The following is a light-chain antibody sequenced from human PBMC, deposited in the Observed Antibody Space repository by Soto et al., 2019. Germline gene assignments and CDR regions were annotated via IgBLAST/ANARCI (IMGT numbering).Light chain of an antibody. CDR1: SSDVGGYNY. V-gene: IGLV2-14*01. CDR3: NSYTSSSTFV. Sequence: QSARTQPASVSGSPGQSITISCTGTSSDVGGYNYVSWYQQHPGKAPKLMIYEVSNRPSGVSNRFSGSKSGNTASLTISGLQAEDEAEYYCNSYTSSSTFVFGTGTKVTVL. J-gene: IGLJ1*01. CDR2: EVS.